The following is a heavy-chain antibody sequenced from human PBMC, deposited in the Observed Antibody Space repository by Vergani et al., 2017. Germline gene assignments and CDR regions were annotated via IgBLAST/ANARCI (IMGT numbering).Heavy chain of an antibody. V-gene: IGHV1-24*01. J-gene: IGHJ6*03. Sequence: QVQLVQSGAEVKKPGASVKVSCKVSGYTLTELSMHWVQQAPGKGLEWMGGFDPEDGETIYAQKFQGRVTITEDTSASTAYMELSSLRSEDTAVYYCARDRHSSSWYDNHYYYMDVWGKGTTVTVSS. CDR3: ARDRHSSSWYDNHYYYMDV. D-gene: IGHD6-13*01. CDR2: FDPEDGET. CDR1: GYTLTELS.